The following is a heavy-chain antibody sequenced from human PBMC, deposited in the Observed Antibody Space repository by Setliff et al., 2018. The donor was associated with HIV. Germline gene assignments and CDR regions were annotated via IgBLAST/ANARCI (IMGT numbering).Heavy chain of an antibody. V-gene: IGHV4-59*11. CDR3: ARLGGILTGTPVIDY. D-gene: IGHD3-9*01. J-gene: IGHJ4*02. CDR2: IYYSGNT. CDR1: GGSISSHY. Sequence: SETLSLTCTVSGGSISSHYWSWIRQPPGKGLEWIGYIYYSGNTNYNPSLKSRVTISVDTSKNQLSLKLSSVTAADTAVYYCARLGGILTGTPVIDYWGQGTLVTVSS.